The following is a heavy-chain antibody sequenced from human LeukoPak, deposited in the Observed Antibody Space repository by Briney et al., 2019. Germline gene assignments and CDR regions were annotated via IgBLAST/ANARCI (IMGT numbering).Heavy chain of an antibody. CDR2: INAGNANT. Sequence: ASVKVSCKASGYTFTSYAMHWGRQAPGQRLEWMGWINAGNANTKYSQKFQGRVAITRDTSASTAYMELSSLRSEDTAVYYCARDPCSGGSCYIHPFDYWGQGTLVTVSS. CDR1: GYTFTSYA. CDR3: ARDPCSGGSCYIHPFDY. V-gene: IGHV1-3*01. J-gene: IGHJ4*02. D-gene: IGHD2-15*01.